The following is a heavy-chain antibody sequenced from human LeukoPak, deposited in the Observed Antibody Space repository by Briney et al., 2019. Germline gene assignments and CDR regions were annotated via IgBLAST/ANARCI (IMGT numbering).Heavy chain of an antibody. J-gene: IGHJ5*02. CDR1: GYTFTGYY. D-gene: IGHD3-22*01. CDR2: INPNSGGT. V-gene: IGHV1-2*02. CDR3: ARGVYYYDSSGYHL. Sequence: ASVKVSCKASGYTFTGYYMHWVRQAPGQGLEWMGWINPNSGGTNYAQKFQGRVTMTRDTSISTAYMELSRLRSDDTAVYYCARGVYYYDSSGYHLWGQGTLVTVSS.